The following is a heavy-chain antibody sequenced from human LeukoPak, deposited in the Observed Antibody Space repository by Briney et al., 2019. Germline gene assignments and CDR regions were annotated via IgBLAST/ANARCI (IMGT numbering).Heavy chain of an antibody. V-gene: IGHV1-2*02. Sequence: ASVKVSCKASGYTFTGYYMHWVRQAPGQGLEWIGWMNPNSGDTNYVQKFQGRVTMTRDTSIPTAYMELSRLTSDDTAVYYCAREKDRGMVNELDFWGQGTLVTVSS. J-gene: IGHJ4*02. CDR2: MNPNSGDT. CDR1: GYTFTGYY. CDR3: AREKDRGMVNELDF. D-gene: IGHD5-18*01.